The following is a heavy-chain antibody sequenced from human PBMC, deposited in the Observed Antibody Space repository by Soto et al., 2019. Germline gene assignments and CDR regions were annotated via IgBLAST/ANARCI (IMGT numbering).Heavy chain of an antibody. CDR3: ARGLATLPVFAFDI. D-gene: IGHD6-6*01. V-gene: IGHV2-5*01. CDR1: GFSLSTSGVG. CDR2: IYWSGDE. J-gene: IGHJ3*02. Sequence: QGTLKESGPTLVKPTQTLTLTCSFYGFSLSTSGVGVGWIRQSPGKALEWLALIYWSGDEHYRPSLKSRLSIIKDTSKNHLVLIMTDMDPVDTATYYCARGLATLPVFAFDIWGQGTMVTVSS.